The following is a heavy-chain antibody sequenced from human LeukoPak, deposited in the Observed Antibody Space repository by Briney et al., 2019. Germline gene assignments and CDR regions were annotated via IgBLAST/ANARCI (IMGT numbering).Heavy chain of an antibody. V-gene: IGHV3-7*01. CDR1: GFIFSTYW. CDR3: ARDGSGSGWRTNWFDP. CDR2: IKQDGSEK. Sequence: GGSLRLSCAASGFIFSTYWMSWVRQAPGKGLEGVANIKQDGSEKYYVDSVKGRFTISRDNAKNSLCLQMNSLRAEETAVYYCARDGSGSGWRTNWFDPWGQGSLVTVSS. D-gene: IGHD6-19*01. J-gene: IGHJ5*02.